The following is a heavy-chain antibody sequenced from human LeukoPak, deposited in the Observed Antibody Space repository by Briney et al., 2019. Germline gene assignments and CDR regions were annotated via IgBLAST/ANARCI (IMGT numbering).Heavy chain of an antibody. Sequence: RGSLRLSCAASGFTFSSYAMSWVRQAPGKGLEWVSAISGSGGSTYYAASVKGRFTISRDNSKNTLYLQMNSLRAEDTAVYYCADLYGDFGFDYWGQGTQITLSS. CDR3: ADLYGDFGFDY. CDR1: GFTFSSYA. D-gene: IGHD4-17*01. CDR2: ISGSGGST. V-gene: IGHV3-23*01. J-gene: IGHJ4*02.